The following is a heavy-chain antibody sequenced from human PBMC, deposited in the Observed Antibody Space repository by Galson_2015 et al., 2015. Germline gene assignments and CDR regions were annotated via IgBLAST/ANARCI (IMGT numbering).Heavy chain of an antibody. V-gene: IGHV4-39*01. Sequence: TLSLTCTVSGGSISSSSYYWGWIRQPPGKGLEWIGSIYYSGSTYYTPSLKSRVTISVDTSKNQFSLKLSSVTAADTAVYYCARGTYYDFWSGPDWFDPWGQGTLVTVSS. CDR1: GGSISSSSYY. D-gene: IGHD3-3*01. J-gene: IGHJ5*02. CDR3: ARGTYYDFWSGPDWFDP. CDR2: IYYSGST.